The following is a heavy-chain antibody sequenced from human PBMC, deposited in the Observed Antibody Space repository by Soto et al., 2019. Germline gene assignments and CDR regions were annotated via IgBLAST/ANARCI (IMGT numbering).Heavy chain of an antibody. V-gene: IGHV5-51*01. CDR3: GSLVSSGYFDY. CDR1: GYSFTTYW. J-gene: IGHJ4*02. D-gene: IGHD3-22*01. Sequence: ESLKISCKGSGYSFTTYWIGWVRQMPGKGLEWMGIIYPGDSDTRYSPSSQGQVTISADKSISTAYLQWSSLKASDTAMYYCGSLVSSGYFDYWGQGTLVTVSS. CDR2: IYPGDSDT.